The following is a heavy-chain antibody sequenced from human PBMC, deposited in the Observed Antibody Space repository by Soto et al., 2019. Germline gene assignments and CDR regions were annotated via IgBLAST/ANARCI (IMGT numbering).Heavy chain of an antibody. V-gene: IGHV3-30*18. CDR1: GFTFSSYG. D-gene: IGHD3-3*01. Sequence: HPGGSLRLSCAVSGFTFSSYGMHWVRQAPCKGLEWVAVISYDGSNKYYAGSVKGRFTISRDNSKNTLYLQMNSLRAEDTAVYYCAKESETQNYYYGMDVWGQGTTVTVSS. J-gene: IGHJ6*02. CDR3: AKESETQNYYYGMDV. CDR2: ISYDGSNK.